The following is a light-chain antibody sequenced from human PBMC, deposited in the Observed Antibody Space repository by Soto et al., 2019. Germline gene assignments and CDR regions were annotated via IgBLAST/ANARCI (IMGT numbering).Light chain of an antibody. J-gene: IGKJ1*01. CDR2: GAS. Sequence: DIQMTQSPSSVSASVGDRLTITCRASRDISNSLAWYQQTPGKAPKLLLRGASSLHRGVPSRFSGGGAGTEFTLTISSLQPEDFATYXCQQTSAFPRTFGQGTKVDVK. V-gene: IGKV1-12*01. CDR1: RDISNS. CDR3: QQTSAFPRT.